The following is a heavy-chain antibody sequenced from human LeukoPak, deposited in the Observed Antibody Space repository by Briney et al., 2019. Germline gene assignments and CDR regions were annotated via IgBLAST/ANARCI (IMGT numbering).Heavy chain of an antibody. Sequence: SETLSLTCTVSGGSISSYYWGWIRQPPGKGLEWIGSIYHSGSTYYNPSLKSRVTISVDTSKNQFSLKLNSVTAADTAVYYCARSVIRYYFDYWGQGTPVTVSS. CDR2: IYHSGST. CDR1: GGSISSYY. V-gene: IGHV4-38-2*02. J-gene: IGHJ4*02. D-gene: IGHD2-21*01. CDR3: ARSVIRYYFDY.